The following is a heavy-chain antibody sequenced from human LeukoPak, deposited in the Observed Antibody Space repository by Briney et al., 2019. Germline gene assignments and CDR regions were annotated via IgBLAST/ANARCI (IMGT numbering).Heavy chain of an antibody. D-gene: IGHD2-2*01. Sequence: GALLLSCAAAGFAFSSYAMQRVRRAPGKGLEGGAVISYDGSNKYYTDSVKGRFTISRDNSKNTLYLQMNSLRADDTAVYYCASDPTDCSSTSCYLYYYYYGMDVWGQGTTVTVSS. CDR3: ASDPTDCSSTSCYLYYYYYGMDV. V-gene: IGHV3-30-3*01. CDR2: ISYDGSNK. CDR1: GFAFSSYA. J-gene: IGHJ6*02.